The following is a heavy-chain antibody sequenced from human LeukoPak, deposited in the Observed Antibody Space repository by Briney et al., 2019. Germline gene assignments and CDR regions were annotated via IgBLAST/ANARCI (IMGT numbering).Heavy chain of an antibody. CDR1: GGSISSNY. CDR2: IYYTGST. D-gene: IGHD4-17*01. V-gene: IGHV4-59*01. CDR3: VRSKSGTYGWFDP. Sequence: PSAPLSLTCTFSGGSISSNYWSWIRQPPGKGQEWIGYIYYTGSTNYNPSLKSRVIVSVDTSKNQFSLKVSSVTAADTAVYYCVRSKSGTYGWFDPWGQGTLVTVSS. J-gene: IGHJ5*02.